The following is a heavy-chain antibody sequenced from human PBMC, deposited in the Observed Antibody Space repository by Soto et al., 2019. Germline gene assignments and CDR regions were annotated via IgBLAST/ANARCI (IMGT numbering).Heavy chain of an antibody. D-gene: IGHD6-13*01. CDR1: GGTFSSYA. J-gene: IGHJ5*02. V-gene: IGHV1-69*01. CDR2: IIPIFGTA. Sequence: QVQLVQSGAEVKKPGSSVKVTCKASGGTFSSYAISWVRQAPGQGLEWMGGIIPIFGTANYAQKFQGRVTITADESTSTAYMELSSLRSEDTAVYYCARENYGYSSILFDPWGQGTLVTVSS. CDR3: ARENYGYSSILFDP.